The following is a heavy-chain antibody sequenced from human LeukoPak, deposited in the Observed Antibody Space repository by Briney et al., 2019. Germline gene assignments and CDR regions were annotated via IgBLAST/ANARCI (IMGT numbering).Heavy chain of an antibody. CDR1: GGSFSGYY. CDR3: ARTVRGRSYYYYYYMDV. Sequence: ETLSLTSAVYGGSFSGYYWSWIRQPPGKGLEWVANIKQDGSEKYYVDSVKGRFTISRDNAKNSLYLQMNSLRAEDTAVYYCARTVRGRSYYYYYYMDVWGKGTTVTVSS. J-gene: IGHJ6*03. D-gene: IGHD3-10*01. CDR2: IKQDGSEK. V-gene: IGHV3-7*01.